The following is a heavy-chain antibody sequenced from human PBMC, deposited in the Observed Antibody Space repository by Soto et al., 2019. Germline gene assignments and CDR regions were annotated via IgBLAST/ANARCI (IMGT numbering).Heavy chain of an antibody. CDR2: IYYSGST. CDR3: AGDYSNYNWFDP. CDR1: GGSISSGGYY. J-gene: IGHJ5*02. Sequence: SETLSLTCTFSGGSISSGGYYWSWIRQHPGKGLEWIGYIYYSGSTYYNPSLKSRVTISVDTSKNQFSLKLSSVTAADTAVYYCAGDYSNYNWFDPWGQGTLVTVSS. V-gene: IGHV4-31*03. D-gene: IGHD4-4*01.